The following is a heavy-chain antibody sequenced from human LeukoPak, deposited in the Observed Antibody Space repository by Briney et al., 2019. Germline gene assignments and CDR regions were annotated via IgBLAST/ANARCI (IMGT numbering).Heavy chain of an antibody. D-gene: IGHD5-18*01. CDR3: AKAYSTYSFGYPDAFDM. J-gene: IGHJ3*02. CDR2: IRYDGSEK. CDR1: GFTFNRYA. Sequence: PGGSLRLSCAASGFTFNRYAMHWVRQAPGKGLEWVTFIRYDGSEKYYVDSVKGRFTISRDNFKRTLYLQMSSLRDEDTARYYCAKAYSTYSFGYPDAFDMWGHGTMVIVSS. V-gene: IGHV3-30*02.